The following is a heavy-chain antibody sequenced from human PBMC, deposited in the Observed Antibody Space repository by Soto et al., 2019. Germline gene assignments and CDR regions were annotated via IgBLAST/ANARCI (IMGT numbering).Heavy chain of an antibody. CDR3: AKVWVDTAMVRRDYYYYYGMDV. Sequence: PGGSLRLSCAASGFTFSSYAMSWVRQAPGKGLEWVSAISGSGGSTYYADSVKGRFTLSRDNSKNTLYLQMNSLRAEDTAVYYCAKVWVDTAMVRRDYYYYYGMDVWGQGTTVTV. D-gene: IGHD5-18*01. J-gene: IGHJ6*02. CDR2: ISGSGGST. CDR1: GFTFSSYA. V-gene: IGHV3-23*01.